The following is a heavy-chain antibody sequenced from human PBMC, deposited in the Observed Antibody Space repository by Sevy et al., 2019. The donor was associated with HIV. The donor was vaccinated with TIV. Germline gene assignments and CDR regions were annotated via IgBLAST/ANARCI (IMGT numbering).Heavy chain of an antibody. J-gene: IGHJ6*02. V-gene: IGHV1-18*01. Sequence: ASVKVSCKASGYTFTSYGISWVRQAPGQGLEWMGWISAYNGNTNYAQKLQGRVTMTTDTSTSTAYMELRSLRSDDTXXXXXXXXGXLXXVPXXXYYYYGMDVWGQGTTVTVSS. CDR3: XXXGXLXXVPXXXYYYYGMDV. CDR1: GYTFTSYG. CDR2: ISAYNGNT.